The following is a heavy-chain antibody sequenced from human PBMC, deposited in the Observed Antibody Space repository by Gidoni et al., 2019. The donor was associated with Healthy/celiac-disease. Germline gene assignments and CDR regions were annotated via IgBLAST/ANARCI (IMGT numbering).Heavy chain of an antibody. V-gene: IGHV5-51*01. D-gene: IGHD3-10*01. CDR3: ARKQHYYGSGSYYNDPFDY. J-gene: IGHJ4*02. CDR1: GYSFTSYW. CDR2: IYPGGSDT. Sequence: EVQLVQSGAEVKKPGESLKISCKGSGYSFTSYWIGWVRQMPGKGLEWMGIIYPGGSDTRYSPSFQGQVTISADKSISTAYLQWSSLKASDTAMYYCARKQHYYGSGSYYNDPFDYWGQGTLVTVSS.